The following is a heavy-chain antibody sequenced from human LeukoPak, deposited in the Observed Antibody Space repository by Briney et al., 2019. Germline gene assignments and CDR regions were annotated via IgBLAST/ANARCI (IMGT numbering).Heavy chain of an antibody. J-gene: IGHJ3*02. Sequence: SETLSLTCTVSGYSISSGYYWGWIRQPPGEGLEWIGIIYHSGTTYYKPSLKSRVTISVDTSKNQFSLRLSSVTAADTAFYYCAGADVNIDGSPVVFDIGGQGKMAPFFS. D-gene: IGHD2/OR15-2a*01. CDR2: IYHSGTT. CDR3: AGADVNIDGSPVVFDI. V-gene: IGHV4-38-2*02. CDR1: GYSISSGYY.